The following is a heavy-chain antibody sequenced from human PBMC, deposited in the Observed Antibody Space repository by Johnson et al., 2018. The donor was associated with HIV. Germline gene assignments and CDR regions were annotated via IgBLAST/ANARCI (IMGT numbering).Heavy chain of an antibody. CDR3: ARDLVGVVAAVGPVGDASDI. CDR2: ISYDGSDT. D-gene: IGHD6-13*01. Sequence: VQLVESGGGVVQPGRSLRLSCAASGFTFSSYGMHWVRQAPGKGLQWLATISYDGSDTYFADSVKRRFTIFRANSKNTVYLQLNSLRVEDTAVYYCARDLVGVVAAVGPVGDASDIWGQGTMVTVSS. CDR1: GFTFSSYG. J-gene: IGHJ3*02. V-gene: IGHV3-30*03.